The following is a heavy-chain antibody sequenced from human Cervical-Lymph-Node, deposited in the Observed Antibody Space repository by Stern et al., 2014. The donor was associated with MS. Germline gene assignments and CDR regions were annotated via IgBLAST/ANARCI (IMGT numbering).Heavy chain of an antibody. J-gene: IGHJ5*02. V-gene: IGHV4-61*02. D-gene: IGHD2-21*01. CDR3: ATTRWALFTWNWFDP. CDR2: IHDSGST. Sequence: QVQLVESGPGLVKPSQTLSITCTVSGGSISSSGYYWSWLRPPADKGLEWIGRIHDSGSTYYTPSLKSPVTIAMVSTQTQVSLKLPSVTAADTAVYYCATTRWALFTWNWFDPWGQGTLVTVSS. CDR1: GGSISSSGYY.